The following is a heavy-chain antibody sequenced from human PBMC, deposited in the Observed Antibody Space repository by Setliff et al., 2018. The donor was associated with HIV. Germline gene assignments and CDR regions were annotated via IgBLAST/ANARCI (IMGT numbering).Heavy chain of an antibody. D-gene: IGHD2-8*01. V-gene: IGHV4-34*01. CDR1: GGSFSGYY. CDR2: INHSGNT. J-gene: IGHJ3*02. Sequence: SETLSLTCAVYGGSFSGYYWSWIRQPPGKGLEWIGEINHSGNTYYNPSLKSRVTISVDTSKNHFSLKLNSVTAADTAVYFCARPTTGVGGGAAFDIWGQGTMVTVSS. CDR3: ARPTTGVGGGAAFDI.